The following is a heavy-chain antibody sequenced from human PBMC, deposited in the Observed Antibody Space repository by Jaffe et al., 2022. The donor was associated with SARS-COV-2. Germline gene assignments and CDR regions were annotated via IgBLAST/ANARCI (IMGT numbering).Heavy chain of an antibody. CDR1: GGSFSGYY. CDR3: ARGLLYYYDSSGYYSHFDY. J-gene: IGHJ4*02. D-gene: IGHD3-22*01. Sequence: QVQLQQWGAGLLKPSETLSLTCAVYGGSFSGYYWSWIRQPPGKGLEWIGEINHSGSTNYNPSLKSRVTISVDTSKNQFSLKLSSVTAADTAVYYCARGLLYYYDSSGYYSHFDYWGQGTLVTVSS. V-gene: IGHV4-34*01. CDR2: INHSGST.